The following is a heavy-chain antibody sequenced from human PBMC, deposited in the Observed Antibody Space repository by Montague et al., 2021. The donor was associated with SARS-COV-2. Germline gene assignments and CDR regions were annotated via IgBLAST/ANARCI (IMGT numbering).Heavy chain of an antibody. CDR1: GGSNSSYY. CDR3: ARHAGDTIFGVVRYRGGFDY. V-gene: IGHV4-59*08. CDR2: IYYSGST. J-gene: IGHJ4*02. D-gene: IGHD3-3*01. Sequence: SETLSLICTVSGGSNSSYYWSWIRQPPGKGLEWIGYIYYSGSTNYNPSLKSRVTISVDTSKNQFSLKLRSVTAADTAVYYCARHAGDTIFGVVRYRGGFDYWGQGILVTVSS.